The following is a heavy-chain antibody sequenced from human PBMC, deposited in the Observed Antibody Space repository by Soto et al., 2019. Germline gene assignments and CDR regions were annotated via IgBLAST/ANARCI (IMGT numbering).Heavy chain of an antibody. CDR3: ARVIAVAGYYFDY. V-gene: IGHV3-11*01. J-gene: IGHJ4*02. CDR2: ISSSGNTK. Sequence: SYISSSGNTKDYTHSVKGRFTISRDNAGNSLYLQMDSLRAEDTAVYYCARVIAVAGYYFDYWGRGTLVTVSS. D-gene: IGHD6-19*01.